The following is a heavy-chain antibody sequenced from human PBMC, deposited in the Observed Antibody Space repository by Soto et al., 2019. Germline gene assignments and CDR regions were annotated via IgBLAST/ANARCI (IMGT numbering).Heavy chain of an antibody. CDR1: VGSFSGSY. Sequence: ESLSITGAVYVGSFSGSYWSWIRQPPGKGLEWIGEINHSGSTNYNPSLKSRVTISVDTSKNQFSLKLSSVTAADTAVYYCAAIGTWFDPWGQGTLVTVSS. CDR2: INHSGST. V-gene: IGHV4-34*01. J-gene: IGHJ5*02. CDR3: AAIGTWFDP.